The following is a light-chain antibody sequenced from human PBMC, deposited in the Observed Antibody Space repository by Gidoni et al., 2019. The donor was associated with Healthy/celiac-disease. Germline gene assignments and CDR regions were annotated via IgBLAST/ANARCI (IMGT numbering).Light chain of an antibody. J-gene: IGKJ4*01. Sequence: VFTQSPGTLSLSPGERATLACRASQSVSSSYLAWYQQKPGQAPRLLIYGASSRATGIPDRFSGSGSGTDFTLTISRLEPEDFAVYYCQQYGSSPLLTFGGGTKVEIK. CDR1: QSVSSSY. CDR2: GAS. V-gene: IGKV3-20*01. CDR3: QQYGSSPLLT.